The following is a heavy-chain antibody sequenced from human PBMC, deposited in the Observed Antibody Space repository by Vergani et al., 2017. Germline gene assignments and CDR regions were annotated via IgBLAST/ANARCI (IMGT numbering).Heavy chain of an antibody. D-gene: IGHD2-2*02. CDR2: INTNGDYT. CDR3: ARGLKYCSSTSCYTGYYYYYMDV. J-gene: IGHJ6*03. CDR1: GFSFTTYA. V-gene: IGHV3-23*01. Sequence: EVQLLESGGDLVQPGGSLRLSCAASGFSFTTYAMSWVRQAPGKGLEWVSTINTNGDYTRYGDSVKGRFTISRDNSKSTLYLQMNSLRAEDTAIYYCARGLKYCSSTSCYTGYYYYYMDVWGKGTTVTVSS.